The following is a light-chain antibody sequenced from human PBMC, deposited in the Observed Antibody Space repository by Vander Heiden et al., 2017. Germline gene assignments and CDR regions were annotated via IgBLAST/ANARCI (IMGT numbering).Light chain of an antibody. Sequence: HSVLTQPPSEVVTPGQRVTISCSGSSSNIGSNTVNWYQQLPGTAPKLLIYSNNQRPSGVPDRFSGSKSGTSASLAISGLQSEDEADYYCAAWDDSLNGPVFGGGTKLTVL. CDR3: AAWDDSLNGPV. CDR1: SSNIGSNT. V-gene: IGLV1-44*01. J-gene: IGLJ3*02. CDR2: SNN.